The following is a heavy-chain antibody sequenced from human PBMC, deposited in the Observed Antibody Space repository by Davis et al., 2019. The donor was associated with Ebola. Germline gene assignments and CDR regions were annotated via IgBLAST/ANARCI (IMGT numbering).Heavy chain of an antibody. CDR2: IKEDGSEK. V-gene: IGHV3-7*01. J-gene: IGHJ4*02. CDR1: GFTFSSFW. CDR3: ANLEWVNPDY. D-gene: IGHD3-3*01. Sequence: GESLKISCAASGFTFSSFWMSWVRQAPGKGLEWVANIKEDGSEKYYVDSVRGRFTISRDNTKNSLYLQMDNLRADDTAMYYCANLEWVNPDYWGQGVVVTVSS.